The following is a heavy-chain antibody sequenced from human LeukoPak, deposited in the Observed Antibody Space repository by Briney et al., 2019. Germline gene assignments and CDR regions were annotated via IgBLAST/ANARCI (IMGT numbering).Heavy chain of an antibody. D-gene: IGHD2-2*02. J-gene: IGHJ4*02. CDR2: IYSGGST. Sequence: GGSLRLSCAASGFTFSSYNMNWVRQAPGKGLEWVSVIYSGGSTYYADSVKGRFTISRDISKNTLYLQMNSLRAEDTAVYYCARVYGDHWGQGTLVTVSS. V-gene: IGHV3-66*01. CDR1: GFTFSSYN. CDR3: ARVYGDH.